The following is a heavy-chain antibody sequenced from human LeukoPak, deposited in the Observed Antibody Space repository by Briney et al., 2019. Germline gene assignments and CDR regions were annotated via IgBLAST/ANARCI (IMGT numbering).Heavy chain of an antibody. CDR1: GYTFTDYY. CDR3: VLAVAGTYYFDY. V-gene: IGHV1-2*02. Sequence: ASVKVSCKASGYTFTDYYMHWVRQAPGQGLEWMGWINPNSGGTNYAQKFQGRVTMTRDTSISTAYMELSRLRSDDTAVYYCVLAVAGTYYFDYWGQGTLVTVSS. D-gene: IGHD6-19*01. CDR2: INPNSGGT. J-gene: IGHJ4*02.